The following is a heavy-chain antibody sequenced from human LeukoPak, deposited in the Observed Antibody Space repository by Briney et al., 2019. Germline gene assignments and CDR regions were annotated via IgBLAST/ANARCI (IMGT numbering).Heavy chain of an antibody. Sequence: PSDTLSLTCNVSGGSITDYYWSWIRQPAGQGLEWLGRIYTSGSTKYNPSLESRVTMSVDTSKNQFSLKLSFVTAADTAVYYCARVGSGYDYFDYWGQGTLVTVSS. CDR2: IYTSGST. J-gene: IGHJ4*02. CDR3: ARVGSGYDYFDY. V-gene: IGHV4-4*07. CDR1: GGSITDYY. D-gene: IGHD3-22*01.